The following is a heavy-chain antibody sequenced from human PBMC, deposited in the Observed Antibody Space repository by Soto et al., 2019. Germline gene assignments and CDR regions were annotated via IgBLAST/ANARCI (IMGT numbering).Heavy chain of an antibody. CDR1: GGTFSSYA. V-gene: IGHV1-69*13. CDR2: IIPIFGTA. D-gene: IGHD3-22*01. J-gene: IGHJ3*02. CDR3: ARDRDYYDSSCYSDAFDI. Sequence: ASVKVSCKASGGTFSSYAISWVRQAPGQGLEWMGGIIPIFGTANYAQKFQGRDTITADESTSTAYMELSSLRSEDTAVYYCARDRDYYDSSCYSDAFDIWGQGTMVTVSS.